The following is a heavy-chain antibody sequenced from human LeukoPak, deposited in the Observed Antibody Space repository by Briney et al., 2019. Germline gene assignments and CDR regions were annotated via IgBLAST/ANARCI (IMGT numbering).Heavy chain of an antibody. D-gene: IGHD3-3*01. CDR1: GDSISGYF. V-gene: IGHV4-59*08. Sequence: SETLSLTCTVSGDSISGYFWSWIRQTPGKGLEWIGYVHYSGGTNYNPSLKSRVTISVDTSKDQFSLKLNSVNAADTAMYYCARHRSPLESFHHWGQGTLVTVSS. CDR3: ARHRSPLESFHH. J-gene: IGHJ1*01. CDR2: VHYSGGT.